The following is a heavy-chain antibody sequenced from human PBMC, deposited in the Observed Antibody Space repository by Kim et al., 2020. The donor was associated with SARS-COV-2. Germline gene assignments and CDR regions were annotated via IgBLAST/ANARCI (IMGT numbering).Heavy chain of an antibody. CDR2: ISYDGRNK. J-gene: IGHJ6*02. CDR1: GFTFSSYG. D-gene: IGHD3-22*01. Sequence: GGSLRLSCAASGFTFSSYGMHWVRQAPGKGLEWVAGISYDGRNKYYADSVKGRFTISRDNSKNTLYLQMNSLRAEDTAVYYCAKNRFGGTMIVARGMDVWGQGTTVTVSS. V-gene: IGHV3-30*18. CDR3: AKNRFGGTMIVARGMDV.